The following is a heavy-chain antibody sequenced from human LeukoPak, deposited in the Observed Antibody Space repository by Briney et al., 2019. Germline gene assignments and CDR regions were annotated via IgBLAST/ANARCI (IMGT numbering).Heavy chain of an antibody. D-gene: IGHD1-26*01. CDR3: ARVLGGSYHFDY. CDR2: ISGSGGST. V-gene: IGHV3-23*01. Sequence: PGGSLRLSCAASRFTFNNYAMNWVRQAPGKGLEWVSAISGSGGSTYYADSVKGRFTISRDNSKNTLYLQMNSLKAEDTAVYYCARVLGGSYHFDYWGQGTLVTVSS. CDR1: RFTFNNYA. J-gene: IGHJ4*02.